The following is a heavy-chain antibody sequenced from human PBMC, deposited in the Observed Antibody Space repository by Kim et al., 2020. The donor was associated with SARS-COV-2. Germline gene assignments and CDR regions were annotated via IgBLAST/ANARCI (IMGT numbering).Heavy chain of an antibody. J-gene: IGHJ6*02. D-gene: IGHD6-19*01. CDR2: IIPIFGTA. CDR1: GGTFSSYA. V-gene: IGHV1-69*13. Sequence: SVKVSCKASGGTFSSYAISWVRQAPGQGLEWMGGIIPIFGTANYAQKFQGRVTITADESTSTAYMELSSLRSEDTAVYYCASILAVAGPVEKFGYYYGMDVWGQGTTVTVSS. CDR3: ASILAVAGPVEKFGYYYGMDV.